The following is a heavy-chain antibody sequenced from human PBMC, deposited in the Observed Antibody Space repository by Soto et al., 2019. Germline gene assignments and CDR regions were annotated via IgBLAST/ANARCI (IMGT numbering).Heavy chain of an antibody. CDR1: SGSISSSNW. V-gene: IGHV4-4*02. D-gene: IGHD4-17*01. CDR3: ARGHDYGDYGHAFDI. Sequence: QVQLQESGPGLVKPSGTLSLTCAVSSGSISSSNWWSWVRQPPGKGLEWIGEIYHSGSTNYNPSLKSRVTISVDKSKNQFSLKLSSVTSADTAVYYCARGHDYGDYGHAFDIWGQGTMVTVSS. J-gene: IGHJ3*02. CDR2: IYHSGST.